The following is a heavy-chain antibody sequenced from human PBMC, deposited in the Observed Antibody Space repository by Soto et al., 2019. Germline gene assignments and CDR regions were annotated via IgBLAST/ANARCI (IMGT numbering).Heavy chain of an antibody. V-gene: IGHV4-39*01. CDR3: ARLDGLATISHYFDF. D-gene: IGHD3-9*01. Sequence: QLQLQESGPGLVKHSETLSLTCSVSDDSINSDKYYWGWSRQPPGKVLEWIGSIYYRGNAYYKPSLQSRVTISLAKSTSQFALKLNSEAAADSDLYFCARLDGLATISHYFDFWGPGALVTVSS. CDR1: DDSINSDKYY. J-gene: IGHJ4*02. CDR2: IYYRGNA.